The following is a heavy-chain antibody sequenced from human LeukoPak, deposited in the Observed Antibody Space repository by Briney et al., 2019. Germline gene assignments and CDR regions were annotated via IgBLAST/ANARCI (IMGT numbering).Heavy chain of an antibody. D-gene: IGHD3-10*01. CDR3: ARAAQRVRGVIISNWFDP. V-gene: IGHV4-4*07. Sequence: PSETLSLTCTVSGGSISSYYWSWIRQPAGKGLEWIGRIYTSGCTNYNPSLKSRVTMSVDTSKNQFSLKLSSVTAADTAVYYCARAAQRVRGVIISNWFDPWGQGTLVTVSS. J-gene: IGHJ5*02. CDR1: GGSISSYY. CDR2: IYTSGCT.